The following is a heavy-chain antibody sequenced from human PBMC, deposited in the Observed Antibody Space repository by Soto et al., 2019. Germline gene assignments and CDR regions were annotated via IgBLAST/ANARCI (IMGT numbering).Heavy chain of an antibody. CDR1: GFTFSSYW. CDR3: ASSPHKDSRPDY. D-gene: IGHD3-22*01. Sequence: GGSLRLSCAASGFTFSSYWMSWVRQAPGRGLEWMANIKYDGSEKYYVDSVKGRLTISRDNAKNSPYLQMNSLRAEDTAVYYCASSPHKDSRPDYWGQGTLVTVSS. CDR2: IKYDGSEK. J-gene: IGHJ4*02. V-gene: IGHV3-7*03.